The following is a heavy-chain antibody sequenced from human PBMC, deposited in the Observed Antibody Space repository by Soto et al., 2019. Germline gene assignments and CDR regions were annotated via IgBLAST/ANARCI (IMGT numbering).Heavy chain of an antibody. J-gene: IGHJ3*02. CDR2: ISAYNGNT. D-gene: IGHD2-15*01. V-gene: IGHV1-18*01. CDR1: GYTFTKYG. CDR3: ARARYCSGGSGQRDGAFDI. Sequence: ASVKVSCKASGYTFTKYGLSWVRQAPGQGLEWMGWISAYNGNTNYAQNLQGRVTMTTDRSTSTAYMEVRSLRFDDTAVYYCARARYCSGGSGQRDGAFDIWGQGTMVTVSS.